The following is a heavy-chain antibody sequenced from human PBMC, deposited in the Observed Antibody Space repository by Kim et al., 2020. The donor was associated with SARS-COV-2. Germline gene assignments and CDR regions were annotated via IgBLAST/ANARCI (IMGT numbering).Heavy chain of an antibody. D-gene: IGHD2-15*01. CDR2: ISGSAGST. CDR1: GFTFSSYG. J-gene: IGHJ4*02. CDR3: AKPVQAMWYFDY. Sequence: GGSLRLSCAASGFTFSSYGMSWVRQAPGKGLEWVSAISGSAGSTYYADSVKGRFTISRDSTRNTLFLQMNSLRAEDTAIYYCAKPVQAMWYFDYWGQGTMVTVSS. V-gene: IGHV3-23*01.